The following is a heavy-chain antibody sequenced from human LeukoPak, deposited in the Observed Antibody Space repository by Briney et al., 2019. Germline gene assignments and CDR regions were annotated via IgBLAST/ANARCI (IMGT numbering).Heavy chain of an antibody. Sequence: SEPLSHMRSVCGRSISSYLGSWIRPPPGKGLEWNGYNYHSGSTNYNPSLQSRVTISVDTSKNQFSLNLNSVTAADTAVYYCARGGAARLHFQNWGQGTLVTVSS. CDR2: NYHSGST. V-gene: IGHV4-59*01. J-gene: IGHJ1*01. D-gene: IGHD6-6*01. CDR1: GRSISSYL. CDR3: ARGGAARLHFQN.